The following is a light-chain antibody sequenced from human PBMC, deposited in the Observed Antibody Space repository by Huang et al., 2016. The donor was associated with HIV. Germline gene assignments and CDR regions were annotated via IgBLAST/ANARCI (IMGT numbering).Light chain of an antibody. V-gene: IGKV3D-15*01. CDR2: GAS. CDR3: QHYDNWPPWT. Sequence: EIVMTQSPATLSVSPGERATLSCRASQGVSNNIGWYQQKPGQTPRLLIHGASTRATGIPPKFSGRASGTDFTLNITSIQPEDSAVYDCQHYDNWPPWTFGPGTQVEI. J-gene: IGKJ1*01. CDR1: QGVSNN.